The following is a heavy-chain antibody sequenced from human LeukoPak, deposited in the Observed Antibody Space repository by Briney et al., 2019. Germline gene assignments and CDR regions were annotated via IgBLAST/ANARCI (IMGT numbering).Heavy chain of an antibody. CDR1: GYTFTGYY. Sequence: ASVKVSCKASGYTFTGYYMHWVRQAPGQGLEWMGGIIPIFGTANYAQKFQGRVTITADESTSTAYMELSSLRSEDTAVYYCASALMYCSSTSCYGTLPRDYYYYMDVWGKGTTVTISS. J-gene: IGHJ6*03. V-gene: IGHV1-69*13. CDR3: ASALMYCSSTSCYGTLPRDYYYYMDV. D-gene: IGHD2-2*01. CDR2: IIPIFGTA.